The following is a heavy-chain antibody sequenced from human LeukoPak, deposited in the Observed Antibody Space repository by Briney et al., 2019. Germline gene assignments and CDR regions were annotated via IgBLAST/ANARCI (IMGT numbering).Heavy chain of an antibody. Sequence: SETLSLTCIVSGGSISSSSYYWGWIRQPPGKGLEWIGSIYYSGSTYYNPSLKSRVTISVDTSKNQFSLKLSSVTAADTAVYYCARPNSGWYNWFDPWGQGTLVTVSS. V-gene: IGHV4-39*01. D-gene: IGHD6-19*01. CDR3: ARPNSGWYNWFDP. J-gene: IGHJ5*02. CDR2: IYYSGST. CDR1: GGSISSSSYY.